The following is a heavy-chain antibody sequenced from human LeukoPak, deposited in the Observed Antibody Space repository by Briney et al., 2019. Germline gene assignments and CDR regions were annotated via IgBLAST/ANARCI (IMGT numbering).Heavy chain of an antibody. V-gene: IGHV1-18*01. CDR2: LSTDNGDT. J-gene: IGHJ4*02. Sequence: ASVKVSCKASAYTFTRYGISWVRQAPGQGLEWMGWLSTDNGDTNYAQKLQGRVTMTTDTSTSTAYMELRSLRYDDTAVYYCARDRYGVRSGSCDYWGQGTLVTVSS. D-gene: IGHD1-26*01. CDR1: AYTFTRYG. CDR3: ARDRYGVRSGSCDY.